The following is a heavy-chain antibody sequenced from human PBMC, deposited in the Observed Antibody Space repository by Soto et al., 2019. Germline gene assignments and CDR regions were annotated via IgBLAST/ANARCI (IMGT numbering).Heavy chain of an antibody. CDR1: GFTFSSYG. V-gene: IGHV3-30-3*01. CDR3: ARTAGGRVRGALDI. Sequence: QVHLEESGGGVVQPGTSLRLSCVASGFTFSSYGMHWVRQAPGKGLEWVAVIPNTENKKYYADSVKGQFTISRDNSQNTLFLQMDSLMSEDTAMYYCARTAGGRVRGALDIWGQGTMVTVS. J-gene: IGHJ3*02. D-gene: IGHD6-13*01. CDR2: IPNTENKK.